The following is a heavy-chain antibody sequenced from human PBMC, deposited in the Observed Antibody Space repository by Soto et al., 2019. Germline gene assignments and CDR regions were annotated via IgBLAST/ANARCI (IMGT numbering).Heavy chain of an antibody. CDR3: ARSPPKNYFDSSGRFDY. CDR2: ITSSSSNI. CDR1: EFTFSTYS. J-gene: IGHJ4*02. Sequence: GGSLRLSCAASEFTFSTYSMNWVRQAPGKGPEWVSSITSSSSNIYYADSVKGRFTISRDNAKNSLFLQMNSLRAEDTAVYYCARSPPKNYFDSSGRFDYWGQGTLVTVSS. D-gene: IGHD3-22*01. V-gene: IGHV3-21*01.